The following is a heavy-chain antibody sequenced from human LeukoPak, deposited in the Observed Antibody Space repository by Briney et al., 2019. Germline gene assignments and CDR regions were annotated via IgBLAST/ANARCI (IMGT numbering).Heavy chain of an antibody. V-gene: IGHV4-61*01. CDR3: ATFSSSWAYYYYGMDV. D-gene: IGHD6-13*01. CDR1: GGSVSSGSYY. CDR2: IYYSGNT. J-gene: IGHJ6*02. Sequence: SETLSLTCTVSGGSVSSGSYYWSWIRQPPGKGLEWIGYIYYSGNTNYNPSLKSRVTISVDTSKNQFSLKLSSVTAADTAVYYCATFSSSWAYYYYGMDVWGQGTTVTVSS.